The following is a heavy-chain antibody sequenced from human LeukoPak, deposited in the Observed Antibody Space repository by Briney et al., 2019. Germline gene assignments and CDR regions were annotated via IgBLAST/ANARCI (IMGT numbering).Heavy chain of an antibody. CDR3: TRGFRSSFSDQ. V-gene: IGHV4-59*01. Sequence: SETLSLTCTVSGGSLTYFYWNWIRQSPEKGLEWIGYISNTGSTNYNPSLTSRVAISVDTSKNQFSLNLSSVTAADTALYYCTRGFRSSFSDQWGQGTLVTVSS. J-gene: IGHJ4*02. CDR2: ISNTGST. D-gene: IGHD1-26*01. CDR1: GGSLTYFY.